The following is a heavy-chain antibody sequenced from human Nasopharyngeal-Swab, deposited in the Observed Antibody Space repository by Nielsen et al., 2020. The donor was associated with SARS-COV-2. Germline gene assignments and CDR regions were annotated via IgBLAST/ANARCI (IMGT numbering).Heavy chain of an antibody. D-gene: IGHD3-10*01. J-gene: IGHJ4*02. V-gene: IGHV3-30*03. CDR3: ARDGESSVDY. Sequence: LKISCAASGFTFSSYGMHWVRQAPGKGLEWVAVISYDGSNKYYADSVKGRFTISRDNSKNTLYLQMNSLRAEDTAVYYCARDGESSVDYWGQGTLVTVSS. CDR1: GFTFSSYG. CDR2: ISYDGSNK.